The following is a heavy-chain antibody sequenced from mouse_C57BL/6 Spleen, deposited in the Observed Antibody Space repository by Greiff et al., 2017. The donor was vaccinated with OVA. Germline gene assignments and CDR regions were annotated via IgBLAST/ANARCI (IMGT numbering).Heavy chain of an antibody. CDR3: ASGTTVVARYWYLDV. D-gene: IGHD1-1*01. V-gene: IGHV1-47*01. CDR1: GYTFTTYP. Sequence: QVQLQQSGAELVKPGASVKMSCKASGYTFTTYPIEWMKQNHGKSLEWIGNFHPYNDDTKYNEQFKGKATLTVEKSSSTVYLELSRLTSDDSAVYYCASGTTVVARYWYLDVWGTGTTVTVSS. J-gene: IGHJ1*03. CDR2: FHPYNDDT.